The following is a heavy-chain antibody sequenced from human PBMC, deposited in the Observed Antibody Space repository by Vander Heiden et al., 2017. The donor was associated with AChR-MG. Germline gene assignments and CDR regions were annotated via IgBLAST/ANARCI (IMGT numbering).Heavy chain of an antibody. CDR1: GFSFRSYA. J-gene: IGHJ3*02. D-gene: IGHD6-13*01. CDR2: ISYDGNNK. CDR3: ATLIAAAGSGSGDDAFDI. Sequence: QVQLVESGGGVVQPGRSLRLSCAASGFSFRSYAMHWVRQAPGKGLEWVAVISYDGNNKYYADSVKGRVTISRDNSKNTLYLQMNSLRTEETAVYYCATLIAAAGSGSGDDAFDIWGQGTMVTVSS. V-gene: IGHV3-30-3*01.